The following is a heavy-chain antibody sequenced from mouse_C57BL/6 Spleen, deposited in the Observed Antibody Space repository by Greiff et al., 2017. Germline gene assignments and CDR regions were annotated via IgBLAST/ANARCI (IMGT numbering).Heavy chain of an antibody. Sequence: QVQLQQPGAELVKPGASVKMSCKASGYTFTSYWLTWVKQRPGQGLEWIGDIYPGSGSTNYNEKFKSKATLTVDTSSRTAYMQLSSLTSEDSAVYYCARRTTAYAMDYWGQGTSVTVSS. V-gene: IGHV1-55*01. CDR1: GYTFTSYW. CDR3: ARRTTAYAMDY. J-gene: IGHJ4*01. CDR2: IYPGSGST. D-gene: IGHD1-2*01.